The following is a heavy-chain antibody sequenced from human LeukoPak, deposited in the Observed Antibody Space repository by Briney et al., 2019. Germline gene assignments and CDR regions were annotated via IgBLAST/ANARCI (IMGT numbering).Heavy chain of an antibody. CDR1: GYTFTNYY. V-gene: IGHV1-8*02. CDR3: AREWRYYGSGSYSAFDI. J-gene: IGHJ3*02. D-gene: IGHD3-10*01. CDR2: MNPNSGNT. Sequence: ASVKVSCKASGYTFTNYYIHWVRQAPGQGLEWMGWMNPNSGNTGYAQKFQGRVTMTRNTSISTAYMELSSLRSEDTAVYYCAREWRYYGSGSYSAFDIWGQGTMVTVSS.